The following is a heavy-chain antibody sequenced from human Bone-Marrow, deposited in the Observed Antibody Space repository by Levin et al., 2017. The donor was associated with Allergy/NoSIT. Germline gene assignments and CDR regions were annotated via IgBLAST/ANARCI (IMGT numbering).Heavy chain of an antibody. D-gene: IGHD3-22*01. CDR1: GFTVSSHF. V-gene: IGHV3-66*01. J-gene: IGHJ3*02. Sequence: GESLKISCAASGFTVSSHFMSWVRQAPGRGLEWVSVIYSSDYKSPDYKNYADSVKGRFTISRDNSKNTLNLQMNSLRAEDTAVYYCARVQYDDSSGYANAFDIWGQGTMVTVSS. CDR2: IYSSDYK. CDR3: ARVQYDDSSGYANAFDI.